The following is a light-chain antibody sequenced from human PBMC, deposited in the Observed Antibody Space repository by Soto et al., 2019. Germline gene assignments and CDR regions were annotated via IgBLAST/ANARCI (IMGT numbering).Light chain of an antibody. CDR2: SNN. V-gene: IGLV1-44*01. CDR1: SSNIGSNT. Sequence: QSVLTQPPSASGTPGQRVTISCSGSSSNIGSNTVNWYQQLPGTAPKLLIYSNNQRPSGVPDRFSGSKSGNTASLTISGLQAEDEADYYCSSYTSTNTQVFGTGTKVTVL. J-gene: IGLJ1*01. CDR3: SSYTSTNTQV.